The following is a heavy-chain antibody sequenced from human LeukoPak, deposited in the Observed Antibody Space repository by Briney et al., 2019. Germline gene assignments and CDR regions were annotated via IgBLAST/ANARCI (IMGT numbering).Heavy chain of an antibody. J-gene: IGHJ3*02. Sequence: GASVKVSCKASGYTFTSYGITWVRQAPGQGLEWMGWISAFNGNTNYAQKFQGRVTMTRNTSISTAYMELSSLRSEDTAVYYCARDHYYDSSGYYYVYAFDIWGQGTMVTVSS. V-gene: IGHV1-18*01. CDR2: ISAFNGNT. CDR3: ARDHYYDSSGYYYVYAFDI. CDR1: GYTFTSYG. D-gene: IGHD3-22*01.